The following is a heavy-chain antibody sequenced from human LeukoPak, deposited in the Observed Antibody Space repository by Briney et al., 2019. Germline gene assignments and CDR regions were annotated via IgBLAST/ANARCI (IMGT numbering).Heavy chain of an antibody. V-gene: IGHV3-13*01. D-gene: IGHD3-10*01. CDR2: IGTAGDT. CDR1: GFTFSSYD. Sequence: PGGSLRLSCAASGFTFSSYDMHWVRQATGKGLEWVSAIGTAGDTYYPGSVKGRFTISRENAKNSLYLQMNSLRAEDTAVYYCARDGYYGSGSYYSPRVRNYYGMDVWGQGTTVTVSS. J-gene: IGHJ6*02. CDR3: ARDGYYGSGSYYSPRVRNYYGMDV.